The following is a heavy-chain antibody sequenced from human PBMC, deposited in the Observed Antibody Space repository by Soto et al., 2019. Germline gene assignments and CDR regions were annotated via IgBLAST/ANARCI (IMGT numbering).Heavy chain of an antibody. V-gene: IGHV4-39*01. D-gene: IGHD1-26*01. CDR2: IYYSGST. J-gene: IGHJ6*02. CDR1: GGSISSSSYY. Sequence: SETLSLTCRLSGGSISSSSYYWGWIRQPPGKGLEWIGSIYYSGSTYYNPSLKSRVTISVDTSKNQFSLKLSSVTAADTAVYYCASTTLVHYYYGMDVWGQGTTVTVSS. CDR3: ASTTLVHYYYGMDV.